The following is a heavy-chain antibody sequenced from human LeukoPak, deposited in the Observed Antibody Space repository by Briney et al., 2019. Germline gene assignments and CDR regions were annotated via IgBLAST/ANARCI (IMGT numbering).Heavy chain of an antibody. Sequence: ASVKVSCKASGYTFTGYYMHWVRQAPGQGLEWMGWINPNSGGTNYAQKFQGRVTITRDTSISTAYMELSRLRSDDTAVYYCVRDEAQLWDRYWYFDLWGRGTLVTVSS. CDR3: VRDEAQLWDRYWYFDL. CDR1: GYTFTGYY. CDR2: INPNSGGT. J-gene: IGHJ2*01. V-gene: IGHV1-2*02. D-gene: IGHD5-18*01.